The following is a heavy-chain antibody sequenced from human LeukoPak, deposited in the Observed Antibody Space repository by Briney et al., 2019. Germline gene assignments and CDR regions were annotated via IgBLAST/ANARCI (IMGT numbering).Heavy chain of an antibody. CDR1: GFTFSSYA. CDR2: ISYDGSNK. D-gene: IGHD3-10*01. V-gene: IGHV3-30-3*01. J-gene: IGHJ6*02. Sequence: GGSLRLSCAASGFTFSSYAMHWVRQAPGKGLEWVAVISYDGSNKYYADSVKGRFTISRDNSKNTLYLQMNSLRAEDTAVYYCARDPGYYGSGLGVYYYGMDVWGQGTTVTVSS. CDR3: ARDPGYYGSGLGVYYYGMDV.